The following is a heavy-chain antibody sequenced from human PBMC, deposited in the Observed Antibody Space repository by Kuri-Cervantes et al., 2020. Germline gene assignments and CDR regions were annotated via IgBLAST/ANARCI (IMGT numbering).Heavy chain of an antibody. CDR3: ARCDDRLYSSSWYLDV. J-gene: IGHJ6*02. D-gene: IGHD6-13*01. V-gene: IGHV4-31*02. CDR1: GGSISSGGYY. Sequence: SCTVSGGSISSGGYYWSWIRQHPGKGLEWIGYIYYSGSTYYNPSLKSRVTISVDTSKNQFSLKLSSVTAADTAVYYCARCDDRLYSSSWYLDVWGQGTTVTVSS. CDR2: IYYSGST.